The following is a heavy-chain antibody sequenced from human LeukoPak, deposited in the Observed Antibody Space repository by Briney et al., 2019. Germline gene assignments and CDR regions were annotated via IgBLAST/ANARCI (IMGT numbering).Heavy chain of an antibody. V-gene: IGHV1-24*01. J-gene: IGHJ5*02. CDR3: ATYYGGTPQP. CDR1: GGTFSSYA. CDR2: FDPEDGET. D-gene: IGHD4-23*01. Sequence: ASVKVSCKASGGTFSSYAISWVRQAPGQGLEWMGGFDPEDGETIYAQKFQGRVTMTEDTSTDTAYMELSSLRSEDTAVYYCATYYGGTPQPWGQGTLVTVSS.